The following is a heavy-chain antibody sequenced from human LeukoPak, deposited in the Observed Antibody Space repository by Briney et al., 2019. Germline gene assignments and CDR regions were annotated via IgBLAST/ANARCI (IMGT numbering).Heavy chain of an antibody. V-gene: IGHV3-9*01. CDR2: ISYNSVSL. Sequence: GGSLRLSCAVSGFTFDNFAMHWVRQAPGKGLEWVSGISYNSVSLGYADSVKGRFTISRDNAKNSLYLQMNSLRAEDTALYHCAREGYCSSTSRYWDYWGQGTLVTVSS. CDR1: GFTFDNFA. CDR3: AREGYCSSTSRYWDY. D-gene: IGHD2-2*01. J-gene: IGHJ4*02.